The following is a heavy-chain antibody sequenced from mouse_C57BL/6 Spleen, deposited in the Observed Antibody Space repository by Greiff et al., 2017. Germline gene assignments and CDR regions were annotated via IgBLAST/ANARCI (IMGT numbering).Heavy chain of an antibody. CDR1: GYNITSYW. J-gene: IGHJ2*01. Sequence: QVQLQQPGAELVKPGASVKMSCKASGYNITSYWITWVKQRPGQGLEWIGEIYPGSGSTNYNEKFKSKATLTVDTSSSTAYMQLSSLTSEDSAVYYCARAYDGYYVDYWGQGTTLTVSS. CDR2: IYPGSGST. D-gene: IGHD2-3*01. CDR3: ARAYDGYYVDY. V-gene: IGHV1-55*01.